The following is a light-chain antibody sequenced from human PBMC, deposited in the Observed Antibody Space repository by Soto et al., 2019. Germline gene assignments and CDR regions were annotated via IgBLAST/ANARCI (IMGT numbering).Light chain of an antibody. V-gene: IGKV1-39*01. CDR3: QQSYSTVRT. J-gene: IGKJ1*01. CDR1: QSISSH. CDR2: GTS. Sequence: DIQMTQSPSSLSASVGDRVIISCRASQSISSHLNWYQQKPGKAPKLLIYGTSNLQNGVPSRFSGSGSGTDFTLAINILQPEDFVTYYCQQSYSTVRTFGQGTKVDIK.